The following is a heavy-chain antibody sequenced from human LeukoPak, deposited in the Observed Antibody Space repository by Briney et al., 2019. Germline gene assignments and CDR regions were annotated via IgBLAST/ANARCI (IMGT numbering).Heavy chain of an antibody. Sequence: SETLSLTCTVSGGSISSYYWSWIRQPPGKGLEWIGYIYYSGSTNYNPSLKSRVTISVDTSKNQFSLKLSSVTAADTAVYYCARDYGDYVVGWYFDYWGQGTLVTVSS. CDR2: IYYSGST. D-gene: IGHD4-17*01. V-gene: IGHV4-59*12. J-gene: IGHJ4*02. CDR3: ARDYGDYVVGWYFDY. CDR1: GGSISSYY.